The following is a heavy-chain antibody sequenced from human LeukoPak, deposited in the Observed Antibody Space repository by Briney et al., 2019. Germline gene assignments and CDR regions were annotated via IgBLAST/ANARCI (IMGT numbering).Heavy chain of an antibody. J-gene: IGHJ6*02. CDR3: ARFEYDILTGYYYGMDV. CDR2: ISGSSSYI. CDR1: GFNFSIYS. V-gene: IGHV3-21*01. Sequence: GGSLRLSCAASGFNFSIYSMNWVRQAPGKGLEWVSSISGSSSYIYYADSVKGRFTISRDNAKNSLYLQMNSLRVEDTAVYYCARFEYDILTGYYYGMDVWGQGTTVTVSS. D-gene: IGHD3-9*01.